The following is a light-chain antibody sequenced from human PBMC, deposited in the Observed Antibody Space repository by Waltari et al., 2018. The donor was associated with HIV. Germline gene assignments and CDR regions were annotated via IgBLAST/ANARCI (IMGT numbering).Light chain of an antibody. Sequence: SYEVTQTPSVSVAPGQTAIITCSGDRLGDKFTCWYQQTPGQSPVLVIYQDSKRPSGIPERVSASNSGNTATLTISWTQATDEADYYCQTWDTNSLYVFGSGTKVSVL. CDR3: QTWDTNSLYV. J-gene: IGLJ1*01. CDR2: QDS. CDR1: RLGDKF. V-gene: IGLV3-1*01.